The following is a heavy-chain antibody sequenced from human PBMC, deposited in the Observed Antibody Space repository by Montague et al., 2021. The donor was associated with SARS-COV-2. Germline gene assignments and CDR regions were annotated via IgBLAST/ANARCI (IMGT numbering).Heavy chain of an antibody. V-gene: IGHV4-39*01. Sequence: SETLSLTCTVSGGSISSSSYYWGWLRQPPGKGLEWIGSIYYSGGTYYNPSLKSRVTISVDTSKNQFSLKLSSVTAADMAVYYCARLGETYYYYYGMDVWGQGTTVTVS. CDR2: IYYSGGT. CDR1: GGSISSSSYY. D-gene: IGHD3-16*01. CDR3: ARLGETYYYYYGMDV. J-gene: IGHJ6*02.